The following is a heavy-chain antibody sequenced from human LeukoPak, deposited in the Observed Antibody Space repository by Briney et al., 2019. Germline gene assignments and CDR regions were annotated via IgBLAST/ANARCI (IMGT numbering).Heavy chain of an antibody. CDR1: GGTFSSYA. CDR2: IIPIFGTA. CDR3: ARVPGVSRGYSGYDYVMRASYGMDV. Sequence: ASVKVSCKASGGTFSSYAISWVRQAPGQGLEWMGGIIPIFGTANYAQKFQGRVTITADKSTSTAYMELSSLRSEDTAVYYCARVPGVSRGYSGYDYVMRASYGMDVWGQGTTVTVSS. V-gene: IGHV1-69*06. D-gene: IGHD5-12*01. J-gene: IGHJ6*02.